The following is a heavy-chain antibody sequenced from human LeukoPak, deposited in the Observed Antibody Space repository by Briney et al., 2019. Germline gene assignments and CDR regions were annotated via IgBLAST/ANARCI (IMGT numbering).Heavy chain of an antibody. CDR1: GGSISSSSYY. Sequence: SETLSLICTVSGGSISSSSYYWGWIRQPPGKGLEWIGSIYYSGSTYYNPSLKSRVTISVDTSKNQFSLKLSSVTAADTAVYYCVGAAGNYYFDYWGQGTLVTVSS. CDR2: IYYSGST. V-gene: IGHV4-39*01. D-gene: IGHD6-13*01. J-gene: IGHJ4*02. CDR3: VGAAGNYYFDY.